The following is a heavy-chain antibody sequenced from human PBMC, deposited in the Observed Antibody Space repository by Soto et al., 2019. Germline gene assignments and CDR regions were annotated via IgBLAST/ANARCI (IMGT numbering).Heavy chain of an antibody. V-gene: IGHV3-73*02. CDR2: IRSKGNSYAT. CDR3: TREQGRRVVTPDY. J-gene: IGHJ4*02. Sequence: EVQLVESGGGLVQPGGSLKLSCAASGFTFSDSAMHWVRQASGKGLEWVGRIRSKGNSYATEYAASVKGRSTISREDSRIAPDLQMSPLEPEDTSVDVCTREQGRRVVTPDYWGQGTVVTVSS. CDR1: GFTFSDSA. D-gene: IGHD2-21*02.